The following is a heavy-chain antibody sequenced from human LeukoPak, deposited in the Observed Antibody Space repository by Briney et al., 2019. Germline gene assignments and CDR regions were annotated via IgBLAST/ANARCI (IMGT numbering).Heavy chain of an antibody. Sequence: SETLSLTCTVSGGSISSDFWSWIRQPPGKGLELIGYIYYGGSASYNPSLKSRVTTSVDTSKNQFSLRLSSVTAADTAVYYCARGGPYNWFDPWGQGTPVTVSS. D-gene: IGHD3-16*01. J-gene: IGHJ5*02. CDR1: GGSISSDF. CDR2: IYYGGSA. V-gene: IGHV4-59*01. CDR3: ARGGPYNWFDP.